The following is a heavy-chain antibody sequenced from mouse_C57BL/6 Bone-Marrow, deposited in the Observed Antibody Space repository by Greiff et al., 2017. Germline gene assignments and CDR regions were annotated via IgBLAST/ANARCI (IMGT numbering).Heavy chain of an antibody. CDR1: GYSITSGYY. CDR2: ISYDGSN. D-gene: IGHD1-1*01. V-gene: IGHV3-6*01. J-gene: IGHJ1*03. Sequence: DVKLVESGPGLVKPSQSLSLTCSVTGYSITSGYYWNWIRQFPGNKLEWMGYISYDGSNNYNPSLKNRISITRDTSKNQFFLKLNSVTTEDTATYYCARSYYYGSSSYWYFDVWGTGTTVTVSS. CDR3: ARSYYYGSSSYWYFDV.